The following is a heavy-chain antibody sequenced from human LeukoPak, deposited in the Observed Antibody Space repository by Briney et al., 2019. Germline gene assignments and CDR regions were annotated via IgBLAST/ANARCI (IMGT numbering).Heavy chain of an antibody. V-gene: IGHV4-59*08. Sequence: PSETLSLTCTVSGGSISSYYWSWIRQPPGKGLEWIGYIYYSGSTNYNPSLKSRVTISVDTSKNQFSLKLSSVTAADTAVYYCARHVTTVTFFDYWGQGTLVTVSS. D-gene: IGHD4-17*01. CDR2: IYYSGST. CDR3: ARHVTTVTFFDY. J-gene: IGHJ4*02. CDR1: GGSISSYY.